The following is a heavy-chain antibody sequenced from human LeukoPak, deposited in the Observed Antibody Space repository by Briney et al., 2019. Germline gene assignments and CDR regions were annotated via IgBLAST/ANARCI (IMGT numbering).Heavy chain of an antibody. CDR1: GFTFNNYP. CDR2: ITGGAADST. J-gene: IGHJ3*02. V-gene: IGHV3-23*01. Sequence: GGSLRLSCAGSGFTFNNYPISWVRQTPGKGLEWVSAITGGAADSTYYADSVKGRFTISRDNSRNTLFLQMNSLRAEDTAVYYCARERTDTAMVSDAFDIWGQGTMVTVSS. CDR3: ARERTDTAMVSDAFDI. D-gene: IGHD5-18*01.